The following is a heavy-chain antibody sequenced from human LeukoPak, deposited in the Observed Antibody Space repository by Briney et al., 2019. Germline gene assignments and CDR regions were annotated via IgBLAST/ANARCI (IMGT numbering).Heavy chain of an antibody. J-gene: IGHJ4*02. V-gene: IGHV5-51*01. CDR3: ARQTALNGVCVY. D-gene: IGHD2-8*01. CDR2: IYPGDSDT. CDR1: GYSFTSSW. Sequence: GGALQISCKGSGYSFTSSWIGWGRQMPGKGREWRGIIYPGDSDTRYSSSFQGQVTISADKSISTAYLQWSSLQASDTAMYYCARQTALNGVCVYWGQGTLVTVSS.